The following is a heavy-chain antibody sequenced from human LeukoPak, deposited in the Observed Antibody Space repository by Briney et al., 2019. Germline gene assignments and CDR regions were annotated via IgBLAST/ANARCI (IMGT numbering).Heavy chain of an antibody. D-gene: IGHD6-13*01. V-gene: IGHV1-3*01. CDR2: INAGNGNT. CDR3: AKSEIAAAAVFVY. CDR1: GYTFTSYA. Sequence: ASVKVSCKASGYTFTSYAMHWVRQAPGQRLEWMGWINAGNGNTKYSQKFQGRVTITRDTSASTAYMELSSLRSEDTAVYYCAKSEIAAAAVFVYWGQGTPVTVSS. J-gene: IGHJ4*02.